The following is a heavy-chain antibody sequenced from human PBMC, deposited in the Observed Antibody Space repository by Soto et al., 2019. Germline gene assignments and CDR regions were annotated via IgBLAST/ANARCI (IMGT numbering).Heavy chain of an antibody. CDR2: IKSKTDGGTT. Sequence: GGSLRLSCAASGFTFSNAWMSWVRQAPGNGLEWVGRIKSKTDGGTTDYAAPVKGRFTISRDDSKNTLYLQMNSLKTEDTAVYYCTTAPAYCGGDCYLYYFDYWGQGTLVTVSS. J-gene: IGHJ4*02. CDR1: GFTFSNAW. D-gene: IGHD2-21*02. V-gene: IGHV3-15*01. CDR3: TTAPAYCGGDCYLYYFDY.